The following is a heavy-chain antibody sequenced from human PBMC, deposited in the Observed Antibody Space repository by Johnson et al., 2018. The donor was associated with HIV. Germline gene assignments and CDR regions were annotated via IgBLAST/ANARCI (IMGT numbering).Heavy chain of an antibody. V-gene: IGHV3-23*04. J-gene: IGHJ3*02. CDR1: GFTFSSYG. Sequence: VQLVESGGGVVQPGGSLRLSCAASGFTFSSYGMHWVRQAPGKGLEWVSAISGSGGSTYYADSVKGRFTISRDNSKNTLYLQMNSLKTEDTAVYYCTSSITMILVATLNDSFDIWGQGTMVTVSS. D-gene: IGHD3-22*01. CDR3: TSSITMILVATLNDSFDI. CDR2: ISGSGGST.